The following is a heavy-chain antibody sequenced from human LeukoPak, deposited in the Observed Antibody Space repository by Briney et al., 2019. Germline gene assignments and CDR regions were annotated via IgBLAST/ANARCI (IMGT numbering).Heavy chain of an antibody. Sequence: GGSLRLSCAASGFTFSSCAMSWVRQAPGKGLEWVSAISGSGGSTYYADSVKGRFTISRDNSKNTLYLQMNSLRAEDTAVYYCAKDLVSGMVRGVTFDYWGQGTLVTVSS. V-gene: IGHV3-23*01. D-gene: IGHD3-10*01. CDR3: AKDLVSGMVRGVTFDY. CDR2: ISGSGGST. CDR1: GFTFSSCA. J-gene: IGHJ4*02.